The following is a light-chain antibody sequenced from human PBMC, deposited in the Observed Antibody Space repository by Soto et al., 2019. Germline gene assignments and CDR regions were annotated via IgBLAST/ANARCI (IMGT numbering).Light chain of an antibody. J-gene: IGLJ2*01. CDR3: SSYTSKSSLI. Sequence: TQPASVSGSPGQSITISCAGTMRDVGAYNLVSWYQQHPGRAPQLIIYEARNRPSGISFRFSGSKSGNTASLTISGLQAEDEADYYCSSYTSKSSLIFGGGTKVTVL. V-gene: IGLV2-14*01. CDR1: MRDVGAYNL. CDR2: EAR.